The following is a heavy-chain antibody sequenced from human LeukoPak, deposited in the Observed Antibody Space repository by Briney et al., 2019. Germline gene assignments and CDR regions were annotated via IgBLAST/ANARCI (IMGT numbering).Heavy chain of an antibody. Sequence: GGSLRLPCAASGFSFSTHDMSWVRQAPGKGLEWVSAISRSGDGTTYADSVKGRFTISRDNSKNTLFLQMNSLRAEDTAVYYCARAVGQWYFDLWGRGSLVTVSS. V-gene: IGHV3-23*01. CDR2: ISRSGDGT. CDR1: GFSFSTHD. J-gene: IGHJ2*01. CDR3: ARAVGQWYFDL.